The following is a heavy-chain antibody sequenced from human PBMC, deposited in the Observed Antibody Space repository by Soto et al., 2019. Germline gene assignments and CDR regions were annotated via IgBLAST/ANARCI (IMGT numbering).Heavy chain of an antibody. Sequence: LRLSCAASGFTFSDYYMSWIRQAPGKGLEWVSYISSSSSYTNYADSVKGRFTISRDNAKNSLYLQVNSLRAEDTAVYYCARDDLSGGRGFYWGQGTLVTVSS. D-gene: IGHD2-15*01. CDR3: ARDDLSGGRGFY. CDR1: GFTFSDYY. CDR2: ISSSSSYT. J-gene: IGHJ4*02. V-gene: IGHV3-11*06.